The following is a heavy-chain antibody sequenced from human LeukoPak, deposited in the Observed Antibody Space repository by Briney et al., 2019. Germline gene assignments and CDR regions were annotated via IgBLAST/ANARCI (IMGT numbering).Heavy chain of an antibody. V-gene: IGHV3-15*01. J-gene: IGHJ3*02. CDR1: GFTFRNAW. CDR3: TADLPFDPAGGFDS. D-gene: IGHD2-15*01. CDR2: IKSRADGGTT. Sequence: GGSLRLSCAASGFTFRNAWMSWVRQAPGKGLEWVGRIKSRADGGTTDYAAPVQGRFSISRDDSTSMLYLQMNSLKTEDTALYYCTADLPFDPAGGFDSWGQGTMVTVSS.